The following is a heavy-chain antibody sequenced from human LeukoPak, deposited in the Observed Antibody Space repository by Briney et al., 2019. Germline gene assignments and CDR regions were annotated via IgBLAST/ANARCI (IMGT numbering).Heavy chain of an antibody. Sequence: GGSLRLSCAASGFTFSGSALHWVRQASGEGLEWVGRIRSTANGYATAYAASVKGRFTISRDDSKNTAYLQMDSLKTEDTAVYYCTGNYYGSGSYADFDYSGQGTLVTVSS. CDR1: GFTFSGSA. D-gene: IGHD3-10*01. V-gene: IGHV3-73*01. CDR2: IRSTANGYAT. CDR3: TGNYYGSGSYADFDY. J-gene: IGHJ4*02.